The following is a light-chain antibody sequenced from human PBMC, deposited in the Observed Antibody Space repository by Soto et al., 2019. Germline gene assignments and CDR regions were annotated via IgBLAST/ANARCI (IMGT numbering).Light chain of an antibody. V-gene: IGKV3-15*01. CDR2: GAS. CDR1: ESVSSN. CDR3: QQYYNWPRT. Sequence: ETVVTQSPATLSVSPGETATLSCRASESVSSNYLAWYQQKPGQAPRLLFYGASTGATGLPARFSGSGSGTEFTLTINSLQAEDCAVYYCQQYYNWPRTFGQGTRLEIK. J-gene: IGKJ5*01.